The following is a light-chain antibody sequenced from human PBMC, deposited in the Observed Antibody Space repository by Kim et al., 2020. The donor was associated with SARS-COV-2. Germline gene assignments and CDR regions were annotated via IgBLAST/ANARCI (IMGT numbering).Light chain of an antibody. CDR3: HQRKNWPRT. CDR1: QVVSGF. V-gene: IGKV3-11*01. J-gene: IGKJ1*01. Sequence: EIVLTQSPATLSLSPGDRVTLSCRASQVVSGFVAWYQQKPGQPPRLLIYDTSNRASGIPARFSGSGSGTDFTLTISRLEPEDFAVYYCHQRKNWPRTFGQGTKVDIK. CDR2: DTS.